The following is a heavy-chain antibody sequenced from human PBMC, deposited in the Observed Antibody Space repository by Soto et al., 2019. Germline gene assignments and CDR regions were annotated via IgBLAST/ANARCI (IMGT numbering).Heavy chain of an antibody. D-gene: IGHD6-6*01. Sequence: SETLSLTCTVSGGSISSSSYYWGWIRQPPGKGLEWIGSIYYSGSTYYNPSLKSRVTISVDTSKNQFSLKLSSVTAADTAVYYCAVGIAARGSWFDPWGQEPWSPSPQ. V-gene: IGHV4-39*01. CDR3: AVGIAARGSWFDP. J-gene: IGHJ5*02. CDR2: IYYSGST. CDR1: GGSISSSSYY.